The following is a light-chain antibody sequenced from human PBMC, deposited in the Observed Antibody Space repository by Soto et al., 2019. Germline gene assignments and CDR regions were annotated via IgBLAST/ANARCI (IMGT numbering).Light chain of an antibody. Sequence: QSVLAQPASVSGSPGQSVTISCSGTGSDIGTYNFVSWYQQHPGKAPQFIIYDDIKRPSGVSNRFSGSKSGNTASLTISGLQAEDEADYYCCSYAGAGTDNYVFGSGTKVT. CDR2: DDI. CDR3: CSYAGAGTDNYV. J-gene: IGLJ1*01. CDR1: GSDIGTYNF. V-gene: IGLV2-23*01.